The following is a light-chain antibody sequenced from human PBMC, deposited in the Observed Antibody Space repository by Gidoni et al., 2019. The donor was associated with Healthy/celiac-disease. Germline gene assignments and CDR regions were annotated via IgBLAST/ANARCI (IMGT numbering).Light chain of an antibody. Sequence: IMFIHSLSTLSLSPGERATLSCRASQSVSSYLAWYQQKPGQAPRLLIYDASNRATGIPARFSGSGSGTDFTLTISSLEPEDFAVYYCQQRSNWPRLTFGGGTKVEIK. CDR3: QQRSNWPRLT. J-gene: IGKJ4*01. CDR2: DAS. CDR1: QSVSSY. V-gene: IGKV3-11*01.